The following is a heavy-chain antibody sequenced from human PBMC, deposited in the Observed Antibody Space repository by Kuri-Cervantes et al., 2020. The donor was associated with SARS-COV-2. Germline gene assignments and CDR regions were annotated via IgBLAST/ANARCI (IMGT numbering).Heavy chain of an antibody. CDR1: GYTFTSYA. J-gene: IGHJ5*02. CDR2: INTNIGNP. V-gene: IGHV7-4-1*02. CDR3: ARGRRVVRPAYNWFDP. Sequence: ASVKVSCKASGYTFTSYAMNWVRQAPGQGLEWMGWINTNIGNPTYAQGFTGRFVFSLDTSVSTAYLQISSLKAEDTAVYYCARGRRVVRPAYNWFDPWGQGTLVTVSS. D-gene: IGHD2-2*01.